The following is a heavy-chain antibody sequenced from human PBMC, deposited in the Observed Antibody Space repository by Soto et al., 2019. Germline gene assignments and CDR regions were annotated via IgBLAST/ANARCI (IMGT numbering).Heavy chain of an antibody. J-gene: IGHJ6*02. CDR2: INAGNGNT. CDR1: GYTSTSYA. Sequence: GASVKVSCKASGYTSTSYAMHWVRQAPGQRLEWMGWINAGNGNTKYSQKFQGRVTITRDTSASTAYMELSSLRSEDTAVYYCARNPPYYYYYGMDVWGQGTTVTVSS. V-gene: IGHV1-3*01. CDR3: ARNPPYYYYYGMDV.